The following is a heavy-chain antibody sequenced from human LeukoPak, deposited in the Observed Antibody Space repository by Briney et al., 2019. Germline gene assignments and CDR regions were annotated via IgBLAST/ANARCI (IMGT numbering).Heavy chain of an antibody. CDR2: IRSDGSTK. D-gene: IGHD6-19*01. CDR3: ARETGYSSGWYFDY. CDR1: GFTFSTYG. V-gene: IGHV3-30*02. J-gene: IGHJ4*02. Sequence: GGSLRLSCAASGFTFSTYGMHLVRQAPGRGLEWVAFIRSDGSTKYYVDSVKGRFTISRDNSKNTLSLQMNSLRAEDTAVYYCARETGYSSGWYFDYWGQGTLVTVSS.